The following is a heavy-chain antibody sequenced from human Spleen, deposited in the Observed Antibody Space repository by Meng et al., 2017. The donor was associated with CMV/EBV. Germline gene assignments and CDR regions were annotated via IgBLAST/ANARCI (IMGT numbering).Heavy chain of an antibody. CDR3: ATKGTGDWPTDFDY. CDR2: INPNSGGT. D-gene: IGHD3/OR15-3a*01. Sequence: QVQLVHAGAELRKPGASVKVSCKASGYTFTGYYMHWVRQAPGQGLEWMGWINPNSGGTNYAQKFQGRVTMTRDTSTSTVYMELSSLRSEDTAVYYCATKGTGDWPTDFDYWGQGTLVTVSS. CDR1: GYTFTGYY. V-gene: IGHV1-2*02. J-gene: IGHJ4*02.